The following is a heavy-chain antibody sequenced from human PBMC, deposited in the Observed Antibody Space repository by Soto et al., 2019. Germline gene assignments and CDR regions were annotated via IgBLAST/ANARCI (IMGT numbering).Heavy chain of an antibody. V-gene: IGHV2-5*02. CDR1: GFSLRISGVG. CDR2: IYWDDDK. J-gene: IGHJ3*02. CDR3: AHSATVSDAFDI. D-gene: IGHD2-15*01. Sequence: QITLKESGPPLVKPTQTLTLTCTFSGFSLRISGVGVGWIRQPPGKALEWLALIYWDDDKRYSPSLKSRLTIAKDTSKNQVVLTMTNMDPVDTATYYCAHSATVSDAFDIWGQGTMVTVSS.